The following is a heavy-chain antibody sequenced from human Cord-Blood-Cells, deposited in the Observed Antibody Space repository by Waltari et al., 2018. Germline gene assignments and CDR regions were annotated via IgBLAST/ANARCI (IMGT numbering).Heavy chain of an antibody. D-gene: IGHD3-10*01. J-gene: IGHJ5*02. CDR2: INHSGST. CDR3: ARLPSPRDYYGSGSPNWFDP. Sequence: QVQLQQWGAGLLKPSETLSLTCAVYGGSFSGYYWSWIRHPPGKGLEWIGEINHSGSTNYNPSLKSRVTISVDTSKNQFSLKLSSVTAADTAVYYCARLPSPRDYYGSGSPNWFDPWGQGTLVTVSS. V-gene: IGHV4-34*01. CDR1: GGSFSGYY.